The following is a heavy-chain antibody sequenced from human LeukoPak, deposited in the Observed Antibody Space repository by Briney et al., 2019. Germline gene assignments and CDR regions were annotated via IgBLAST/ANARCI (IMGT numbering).Heavy chain of an antibody. V-gene: IGHV3-11*01. CDR3: ARDMIYCGGDCYPTSYGMDV. D-gene: IGHD2-21*02. Sequence: GGSLRLSCAASGFTFSDYYMSWIRQAPGKGLEWVSYISSSGTTIYYADSVKGRFTISRDNAKNSLYLQMNSLRAEDTAVYYCARDMIYCGGDCYPTSYGMDVWGQGTTVTVSS. CDR2: ISSSGTTI. J-gene: IGHJ6*02. CDR1: GFTFSDYY.